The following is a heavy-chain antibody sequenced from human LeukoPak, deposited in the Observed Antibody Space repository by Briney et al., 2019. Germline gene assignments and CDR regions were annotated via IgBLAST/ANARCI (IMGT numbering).Heavy chain of an antibody. CDR3: ARDLWFGAGRTFDY. CDR2: IYYSGST. V-gene: IGHV4-39*07. J-gene: IGHJ4*02. D-gene: IGHD3-10*01. CDR1: GGSISSSSYY. Sequence: PSETLSLTCTVSGGSISSSSYYWGWIRQPPGKGLEWIGSIYYSGSTYYNPSLKSRVTISVDTSKNQFSLKLSSVTAADTAVYYCARDLWFGAGRTFDYWGQGTLVTVSS.